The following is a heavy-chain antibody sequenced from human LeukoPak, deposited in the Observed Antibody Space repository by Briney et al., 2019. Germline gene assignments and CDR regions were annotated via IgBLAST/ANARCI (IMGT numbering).Heavy chain of an antibody. CDR1: GGTFSSYT. CDR2: IIPILGIA. CDR3: AREKGYCSSTSCFDAFDI. V-gene: IGHV1-69*04. D-gene: IGHD2-2*01. Sequence: SVKVSCKASGGTFSSYTISWVRQAPGQGLEWMGRIIPILGIANYARKFQGRVTITADKSTSTAYMELSSLRSEDTAVYYCAREKGYCSSTSCFDAFDIWGQGTMVTVSS. J-gene: IGHJ3*02.